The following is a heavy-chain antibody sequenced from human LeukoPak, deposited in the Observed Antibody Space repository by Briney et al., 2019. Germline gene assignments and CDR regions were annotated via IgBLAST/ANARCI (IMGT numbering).Heavy chain of an antibody. Sequence: SVKVSCKASGFTFTSSAVQWVRQARGQRLEWIGWIVVGSGNTNYAQKFQERVTITRDMSTSTAYMELSSLRSEDTAVYYCAASPDYYDSSGYSYYFDYWGQGTLVTVS. CDR1: GFTFTSSA. V-gene: IGHV1-58*01. J-gene: IGHJ4*02. D-gene: IGHD3-22*01. CDR2: IVVGSGNT. CDR3: AASPDYYDSSGYSYYFDY.